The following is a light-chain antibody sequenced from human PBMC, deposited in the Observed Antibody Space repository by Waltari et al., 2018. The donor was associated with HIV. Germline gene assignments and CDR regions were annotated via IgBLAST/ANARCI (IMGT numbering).Light chain of an antibody. CDR1: SSDVGGYDY. CDR3: GSYRRSSSSCV. CDR2: HVT. V-gene: IGLV2-14*03. Sequence: QSALTQPASVSGSPGQSIAISCPGTSSDVGGYDYVSWYQQHPGQAPKLIIYHVTNRPSGISNRFSGYKSGNTASLTISGLQAEDEADYYCGSYRRSSSSCVFGTGTKVTVL. J-gene: IGLJ1*01.